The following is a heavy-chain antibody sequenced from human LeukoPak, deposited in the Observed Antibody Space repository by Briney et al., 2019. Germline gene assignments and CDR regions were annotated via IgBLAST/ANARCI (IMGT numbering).Heavy chain of an antibody. D-gene: IGHD4-11*01. Sequence: PSETLSLTCTVSGGSISSSSYYWGWIRQPPGKGLEWIGSIFYSGSTYYNPSLKSRVTISVDTSKNQFSLKLSSVTAADTAVYYCARQESGLLSRTTLWGQGTLVTVSS. CDR1: GGSISSSSYY. V-gene: IGHV4-39*01. CDR3: ARQESGLLSRTTL. J-gene: IGHJ4*02. CDR2: IFYSGST.